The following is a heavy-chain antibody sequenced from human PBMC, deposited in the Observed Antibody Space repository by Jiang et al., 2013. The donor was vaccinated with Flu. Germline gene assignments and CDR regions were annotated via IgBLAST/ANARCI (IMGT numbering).Heavy chain of an antibody. CDR1: GASISTYY. CDR3: ARDEGVVVVESWYFDL. CDR2: IYYSGST. Sequence: KPSETLSLTCTVSGASISTYYWSWIRQPPGKGLEWIGYIYYSGSTNYNPSLKSRVTISVDTSKNQFSLKLSSVTAADTAVYYCARDEGVVVVESWYFDLWGRGTLVTVSS. J-gene: IGHJ2*01. V-gene: IGHV4-59*12. D-gene: IGHD3-22*01.